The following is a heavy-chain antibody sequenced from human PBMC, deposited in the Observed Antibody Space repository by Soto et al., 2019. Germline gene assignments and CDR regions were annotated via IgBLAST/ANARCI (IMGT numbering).Heavy chain of an antibody. D-gene: IGHD3-9*01. V-gene: IGHV4-4*02. CDR2: IYHTGST. CDR3: TRYYDILIPS. CDR1: GGSISSSNW. J-gene: IGHJ4*02. Sequence: PSETLSLTCAVSGGSISSSNWWSWVRQPPGKGLEWIGEIYHTGSTNYNPSLKSRVTISVDKSENHFSLKLSSVTAADTAVYYCTRYYDILIPSWGQGTLVTVSS.